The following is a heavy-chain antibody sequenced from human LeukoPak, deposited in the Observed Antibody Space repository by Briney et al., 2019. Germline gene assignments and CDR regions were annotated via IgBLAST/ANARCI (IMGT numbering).Heavy chain of an antibody. CDR1: GFTVSSNY. J-gene: IGHJ6*02. V-gene: IGHV3-66*01. Sequence: PGGSLRLSCAASGFTVSSNYMTWVRQAPGKGLEWVSVIYIDGKTYYADSVKGRFTISRDNSKNTLYLQMNSLRAEDTAVYYCARAPKGGYSYGYYYYGMDVWGQGTTVTGSS. CDR2: IYIDGKT. CDR3: ARAPKGGYSYGYYYYGMDV. D-gene: IGHD5-18*01.